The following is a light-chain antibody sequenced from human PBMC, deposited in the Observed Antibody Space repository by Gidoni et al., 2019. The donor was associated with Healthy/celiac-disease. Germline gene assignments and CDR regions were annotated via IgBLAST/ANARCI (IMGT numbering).Light chain of an antibody. CDR2: KDS. Sequence: SYELTQPPPVSLSPGQTARITCSGDALPKQYAYWYQQKPGQAPVLVIYKDSERPSGIPERFSGSSSGTTVTLTISGVQAEDEADYYCQSADSSGTYPVFGGGTKLTVL. J-gene: IGLJ3*02. V-gene: IGLV3-25*03. CDR3: QSADSSGTYPV. CDR1: ALPKQY.